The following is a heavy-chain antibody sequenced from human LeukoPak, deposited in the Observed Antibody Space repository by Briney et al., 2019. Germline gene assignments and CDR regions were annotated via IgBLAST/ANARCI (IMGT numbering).Heavy chain of an antibody. Sequence: GGSLRLSCAASGFTFSSYAMSWVRQAPGKGLEWVAVISYDGSNKYYADSVKGRFTISRDNSKNTLYLQMNSLRAEDTAVYYCAREDERGVSYFDYWGQGTLVTVSS. V-gene: IGHV3-30-3*01. D-gene: IGHD5-12*01. J-gene: IGHJ4*02. CDR1: GFTFSSYA. CDR2: ISYDGSNK. CDR3: AREDERGVSYFDY.